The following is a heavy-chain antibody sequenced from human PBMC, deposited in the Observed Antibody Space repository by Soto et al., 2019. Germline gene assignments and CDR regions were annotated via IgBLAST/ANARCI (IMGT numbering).Heavy chain of an antibody. J-gene: IGHJ6*02. Sequence: EVQLVESGGGLVQPGGSLRLSCVASGFSFRSYWMTWVRQAPGKGLEWVANINQDGSEKYYVDSVKGRFTFSRDNAKNSVYLQMNRLRVEDTAVYYCARAHPRNNYYAIDVWGQGTTVTVSS. CDR3: ARAHPRNNYYAIDV. CDR1: GFSFRSYW. CDR2: INQDGSEK. V-gene: IGHV3-7*01.